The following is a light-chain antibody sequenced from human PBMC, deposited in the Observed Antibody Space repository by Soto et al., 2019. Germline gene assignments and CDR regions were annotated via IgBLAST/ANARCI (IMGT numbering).Light chain of an antibody. J-gene: IGKJ1*01. V-gene: IGKV3-11*01. Sequence: VMTQSPATLSVSPADRATLSCRASQSVSSNLAWYQQKPGQAPRLLIYDASTRATGIPARFSGSGSGTDFTLTITSLEPEDFAVYYCQLRSNLPPTFGQGTKVDIK. CDR2: DAS. CDR1: QSVSSN. CDR3: QLRSNLPPT.